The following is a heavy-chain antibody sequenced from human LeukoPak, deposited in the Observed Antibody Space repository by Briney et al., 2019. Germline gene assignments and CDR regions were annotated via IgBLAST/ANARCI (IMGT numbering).Heavy chain of an antibody. CDR3: AKAGSSWYSGYFDY. CDR2: IIPILCIA. V-gene: IGHV1-69*04. D-gene: IGHD6-13*01. Sequence: GSSVKVSCKASGGTFSSYAISWVRQAPGQGLEWMGRIIPILCIANYAQKFQGRVTITADKSTSTAYMELSSLRSEDTAVYYCAKAGSSWYSGYFDYWGQGTLVTVSS. CDR1: GGTFSSYA. J-gene: IGHJ4*02.